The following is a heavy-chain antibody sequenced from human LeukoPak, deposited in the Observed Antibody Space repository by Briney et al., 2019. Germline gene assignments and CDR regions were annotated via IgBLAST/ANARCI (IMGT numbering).Heavy chain of an antibody. V-gene: IGHV1-2*02. J-gene: IGHJ4*02. CDR2: INPNSGGT. CDR1: GYTFTGYY. CDR3: AREVEMATIESEQDY. Sequence: ASVKVSCKGSGYTFTGYYMHWVRQAPGQGLEWMGWINPNSGGTNYTQKFQGRHTLTRDKSISTAYMELRRLRSDDTAVYYWAREVEMATIESEQDYWGQGTLVPVSS. D-gene: IGHD5-24*01.